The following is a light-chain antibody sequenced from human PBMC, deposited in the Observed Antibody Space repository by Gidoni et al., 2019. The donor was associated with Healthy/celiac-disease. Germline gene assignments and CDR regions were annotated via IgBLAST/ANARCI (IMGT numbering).Light chain of an antibody. CDR3: QQYYSTPLFT. V-gene: IGKV4-1*01. J-gene: IGKJ3*01. CDR1: QSVLYSSNNKNY. CDR2: WAS. Sequence: IVLTPSPDSLALSLGERATINCKSSQSVLYSSNNKNYLAWYQQKPGQPPKLLIYWASTRESGVPDRFSSSGSGTDVTLTISSLQAEDVAVYYCQQYYSTPLFTFGPGTKVDIK.